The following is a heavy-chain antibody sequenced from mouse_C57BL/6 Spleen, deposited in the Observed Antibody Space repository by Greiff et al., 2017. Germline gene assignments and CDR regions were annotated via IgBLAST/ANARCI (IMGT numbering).Heavy chain of an antibody. Sequence: VQLQQSGAELARPGASVKMSCKASGCTFTSYTMHWVKQRPGQGLEWIGYINPSSGYTKYNQKFKDKATLTADKSSSTAYMQLSSLTSEDSAVYYCARDDYDGAMDYWGQGTSVTVSS. CDR2: INPSSGYT. CDR1: GCTFTSYT. J-gene: IGHJ4*01. CDR3: ARDDYDGAMDY. V-gene: IGHV1-4*01. D-gene: IGHD2-4*01.